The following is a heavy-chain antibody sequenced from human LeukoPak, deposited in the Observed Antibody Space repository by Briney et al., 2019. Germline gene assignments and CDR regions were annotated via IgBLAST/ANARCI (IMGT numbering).Heavy chain of an antibody. CDR2: INHSGST. V-gene: IGHV4-34*01. D-gene: IGHD3-22*01. J-gene: IGHJ3*02. CDR3: ARDGVGTYYYDSSGYYDDAFDI. CDR1: GGSFSGYY. Sequence: PSETLSLTCAVYGGSFSGYYWSWIRQPPGKGLEWIGEINHSGSTNYNPSLKSRVTISVDTSKNQFSLKLSSVTAADTAVYYCARDGVGTYYYDSSGYYDDAFDIWGQGTMVTVSS.